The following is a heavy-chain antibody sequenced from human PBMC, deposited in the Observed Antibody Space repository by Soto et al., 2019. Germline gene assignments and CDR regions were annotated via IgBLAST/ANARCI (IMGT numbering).Heavy chain of an antibody. J-gene: IGHJ6*02. D-gene: IGHD3-10*01. CDR2: ISGSGGST. Sequence: GGSLRLSCAASGFTFSPYAMSRVRQAPGKGLEWVSSISGSGGSTHYADSVKGRFTVSRDNSKRALSLQMSSLREEDTATYYCAKGLRRLLRTQYYYGLDVWGRGTTVTVSS. CDR3: AKGLRRLLRTQYYYGLDV. V-gene: IGHV3-23*01. CDR1: GFTFSPYA.